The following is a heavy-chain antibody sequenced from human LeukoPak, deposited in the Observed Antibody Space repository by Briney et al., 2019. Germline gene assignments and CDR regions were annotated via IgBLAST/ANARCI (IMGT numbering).Heavy chain of an antibody. Sequence: KPGGSLRLSCAASGFTFSSYSMNWVRQAPGKGLEWVSSISSSSSYIYYADSVKGRFTISRDNAKNSLYLQMNSLRAEDTAVYYCAKIMITFGGVIVMVDYWGQGTLVTVSS. CDR3: AKIMITFGGVIVMVDY. CDR1: GFTFSSYS. D-gene: IGHD3-16*02. CDR2: ISSSSSYI. V-gene: IGHV3-21*01. J-gene: IGHJ4*02.